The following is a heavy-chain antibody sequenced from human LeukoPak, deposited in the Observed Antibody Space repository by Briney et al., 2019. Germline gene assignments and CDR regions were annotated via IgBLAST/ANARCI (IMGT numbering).Heavy chain of an antibody. Sequence: GGSLRLSCAASGFTFNNYAMSWVRQAPGQGQELVSGSGGGDTHYADSVKGRFTISRDDSKNTVDLQMSSLRAEDTAVYYCAKDGQSFNSMWDYFDSWGQGTLVTVSS. CDR2: SGGGDT. CDR3: AKDGQSFNSMWDYFDS. J-gene: IGHJ4*02. V-gene: IGHV3-23*01. D-gene: IGHD1-26*01. CDR1: GFTFNNYA.